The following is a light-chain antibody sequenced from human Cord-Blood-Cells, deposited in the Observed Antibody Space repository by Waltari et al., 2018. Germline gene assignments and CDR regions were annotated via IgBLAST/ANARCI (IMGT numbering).Light chain of an antibody. V-gene: IGLV2-14*01. CDR2: DVS. CDR1: SSDVGGYNY. CDR3: SSYTSSSTWV. J-gene: IGLJ3*02. Sequence: QSALTQPASVSGSPGQSITISCTGTSSDVGGYNYVSWYQQHPGKAPKLMIYDVSKRPSGVSNRFSGSKSGNTASLTISGLHAEDEAEYYCSSYTSSSTWVFGGGTKLTVL.